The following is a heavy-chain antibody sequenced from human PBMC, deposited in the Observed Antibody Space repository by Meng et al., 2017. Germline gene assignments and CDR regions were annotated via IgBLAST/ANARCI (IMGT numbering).Heavy chain of an antibody. CDR3: ASNYEFFF. CDR1: GFTFSGYW. J-gene: IGHJ4*02. V-gene: IGHV3-7*01. Sequence: GESLKISCAASGFTFSGYWMSWIRHVPGKGLEWVANIKEDGSEKYYVDSVKGRFTISRDNAKNSLFLQMNSLRAEDTAVYYCASNYEFFFWGQGTLVTVSS. D-gene: IGHD3-3*01. CDR2: IKEDGSEK.